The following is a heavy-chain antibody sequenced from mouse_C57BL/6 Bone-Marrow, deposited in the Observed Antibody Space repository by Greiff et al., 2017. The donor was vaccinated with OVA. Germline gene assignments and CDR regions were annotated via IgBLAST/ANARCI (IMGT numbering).Heavy chain of an antibody. Sequence: QVQLQQSGAELVRPGASVKLSCKASGYTFTDYYINWVKQRPGQGLEWIARIYPGSGNTYYNEKFKGKATLTAEKSSSTAYMQLSSLTSEDSAVYFCVASITTVGGAFDVWGTGTTVTVSS. CDR3: VASITTVGGAFDV. J-gene: IGHJ1*03. D-gene: IGHD1-1*01. V-gene: IGHV1-76*01. CDR2: IYPGSGNT. CDR1: GYTFTDYY.